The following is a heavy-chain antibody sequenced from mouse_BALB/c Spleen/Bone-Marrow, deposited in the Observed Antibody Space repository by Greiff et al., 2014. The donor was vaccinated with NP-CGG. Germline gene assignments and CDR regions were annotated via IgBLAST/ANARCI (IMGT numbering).Heavy chain of an antibody. CDR3: ARYDYAMDY. D-gene: IGHD2-3*01. CDR2: IAPGTGTT. J-gene: IGHJ4*01. V-gene: IGHV1S41*01. Sequence: DLVKPGASVKLSCKASGYTFTNFWINWIKQRPRQGLEWIGRIAPGTGTTYYNEMFKGKATLTVDTSSSTAYIQLRRLSFEGSAVYFCARYDYAMDYWGQGTSIPGPS. CDR1: GYTFTNFW.